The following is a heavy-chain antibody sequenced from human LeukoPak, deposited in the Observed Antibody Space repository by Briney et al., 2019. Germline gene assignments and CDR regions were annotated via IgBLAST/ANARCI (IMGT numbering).Heavy chain of an antibody. V-gene: IGHV4-39*01. CDR2: IYYSGST. Sequence: PSETLSLTCSVSGGSMSSGGYYWGWIRQPPGKGLEWIGSIYYSGSTYYNPSLKSRVTISVDTSKNQFSLKLSSVTAADTAVYYCARVIAAAGTPYWFDPWGQGTLVTVSS. CDR3: ARVIAAAGTPYWFDP. J-gene: IGHJ5*02. CDR1: GGSMSSGGYY. D-gene: IGHD6-13*01.